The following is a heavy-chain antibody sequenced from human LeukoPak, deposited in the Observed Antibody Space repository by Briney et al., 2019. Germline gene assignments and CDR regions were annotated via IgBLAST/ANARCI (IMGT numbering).Heavy chain of an antibody. D-gene: IGHD6-13*01. V-gene: IGHV6-1*01. Sequence: SQTLSLTCAISGDSVSSNSAAWNRIRQSPSRGLEWLGRTYYRSKWYNDYAVSVKSRITINPDTSKNQFSLQLNSVTPEDTAVYYCAREYSSSWYSLFYFDYWGQGTLVTVSS. CDR1: GDSVSSNSAA. CDR3: AREYSSSWYSLFYFDY. CDR2: TYYRSKWYN. J-gene: IGHJ4*02.